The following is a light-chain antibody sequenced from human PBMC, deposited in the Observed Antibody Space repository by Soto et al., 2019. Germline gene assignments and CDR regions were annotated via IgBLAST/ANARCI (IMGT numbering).Light chain of an antibody. V-gene: IGKV4-1*01. CDR1: QTVLYSSNNKNY. Sequence: DIVMTQSPDSLAVSLGDKATINCKSSQTVLYSSNNKNYLAWYQQRPGQPPKLLFYWASTRQSGVPDRFSGTGSGTDFTLTISSLQAEDVAVYYCQQYHSTPWTFGQGTKVEIK. CDR3: QQYHSTPWT. J-gene: IGKJ1*01. CDR2: WAS.